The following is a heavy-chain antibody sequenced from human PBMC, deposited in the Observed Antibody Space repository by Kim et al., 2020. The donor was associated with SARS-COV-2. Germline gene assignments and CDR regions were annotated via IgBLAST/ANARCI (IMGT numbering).Heavy chain of an antibody. J-gene: IGHJ4*02. Sequence: SAGSNKNYADSVNGRFTISSDNSRTTLYLQMNSLRAEDTAVYYCTIDSHWGQGTLVTVSS. CDR3: TIDSH. CDR2: SAGSNK. V-gene: IGHV3-30*03.